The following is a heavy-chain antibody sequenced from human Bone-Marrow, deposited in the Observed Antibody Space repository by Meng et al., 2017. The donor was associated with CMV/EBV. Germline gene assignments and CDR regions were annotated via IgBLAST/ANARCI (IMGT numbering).Heavy chain of an antibody. CDR2: IYSGGST. J-gene: IGHJ3*02. V-gene: IGHV3-53*01. Sequence: GESLKISCAASGFTVSSDYMSWVRQAPGKGLEWVSVIYSGGSTYYADSVKGRFTISRDNSKNTLYLQMNSLRAEDTAVYYCARGGYCSSTGCYNDAFDIWGQGTMVTVSS. D-gene: IGHD2-2*02. CDR3: ARGGYCSSTGCYNDAFDI. CDR1: GFTVSSDY.